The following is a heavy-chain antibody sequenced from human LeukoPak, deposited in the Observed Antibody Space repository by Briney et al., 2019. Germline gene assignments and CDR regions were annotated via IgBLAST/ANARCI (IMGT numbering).Heavy chain of an antibody. CDR2: ISDSGGST. V-gene: IGHV3-23*01. CDR1: GFSLSRYA. D-gene: IGHD6-13*01. CDR3: AKCRGSSWSDYFDY. Sequence: GGSLRLSCAVSGFSLSRYAMSWVRKAPGKGLEWVSAISDSGGSTYYADSVKGRFTISRDNSRNTLYLQMNTLRAEDTAVYYCAKCRGSSWSDYFDYWGREPWSPSPQ. J-gene: IGHJ4*02.